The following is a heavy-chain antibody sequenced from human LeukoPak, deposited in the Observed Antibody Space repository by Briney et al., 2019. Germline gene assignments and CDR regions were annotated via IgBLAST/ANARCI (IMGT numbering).Heavy chain of an antibody. Sequence: SETLSLTCPVSGGSITGYYWSWIRQPAGKGLEWIGRIYTSGSTNYNPSLKSRVTMSFDTSKNQFSLKLSSVTAADTAVYYCARGSPTTNKGAYGWFDSWGQGTLVTVSS. CDR3: ARGSPTTNKGAYGWFDS. V-gene: IGHV4-4*07. CDR2: IYTSGST. CDR1: GGSITGYY. D-gene: IGHD1-14*01. J-gene: IGHJ5*01.